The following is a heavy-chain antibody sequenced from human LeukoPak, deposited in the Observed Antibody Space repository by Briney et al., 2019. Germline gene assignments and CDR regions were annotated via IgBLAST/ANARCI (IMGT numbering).Heavy chain of an antibody. CDR2: IKQGGSEK. D-gene: IGHD6-13*01. CDR1: GFTFGNYW. CDR3: AREGQQSYGMDV. J-gene: IGHJ6*02. Sequence: ETGGSLRLSCAASGFTFGNYWITWVRQAPGKGLEWVANIKQGGSEKHYVDSVKGRFTISRDDARNSLYLQMNSLRIEDTAVYYCAREGQQSYGMDVWGQGTTVTVSS. V-gene: IGHV3-7*05.